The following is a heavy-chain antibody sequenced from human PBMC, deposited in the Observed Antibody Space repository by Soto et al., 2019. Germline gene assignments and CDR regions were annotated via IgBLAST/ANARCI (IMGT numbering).Heavy chain of an antibody. V-gene: IGHV1-69*06. Sequence: QVRLVQSGAEVKKPGSSVKVSCKASGGTFSSYAISWVRQAPGQGLEWMGGIIPIFGTANYAQKFQGRVTITADKSTSTAYMELSSLRSEDTAVYYCARDREAYYYDSSGYKDDAFDIWGQGTMVTVSS. D-gene: IGHD3-22*01. J-gene: IGHJ3*02. CDR1: GGTFSSYA. CDR3: ARDREAYYYDSSGYKDDAFDI. CDR2: IIPIFGTA.